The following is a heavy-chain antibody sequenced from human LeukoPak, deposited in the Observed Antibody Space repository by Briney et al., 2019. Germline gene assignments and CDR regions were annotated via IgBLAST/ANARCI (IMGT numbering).Heavy chain of an antibody. CDR2: ISYDGSNK. CDR3: ARAIAAHGMDV. D-gene: IGHD6-6*01. Sequence: PGGSLRLSCAASGFTFSSYAMHWVRQAPGKGLEWVAVISYDGSNKYYADSVKGRFTISRDNAKNSLYLQMDSLRAEDTAVYYCARAIAAHGMDVWGKGTTVTVSS. V-gene: IGHV3-30*04. CDR1: GFTFSSYA. J-gene: IGHJ6*03.